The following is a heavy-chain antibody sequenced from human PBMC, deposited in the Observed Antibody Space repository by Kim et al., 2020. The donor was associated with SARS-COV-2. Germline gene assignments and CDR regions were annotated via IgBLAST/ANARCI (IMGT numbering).Heavy chain of an antibody. CDR1: EYTFACCS. V-gene: IGHV1-3*01. Sequence: ASVKVSCKASEYTFACCSIHWMRQAPGQRLEWMGWVSGSTGNTRSSQRLEGRVTMTRDTTSNPVYMELSSRRSEDTAIYYCEKERRAGIVFYEHWGQGTQVTVSS. CDR3: EKERRAGIVFYEH. CDR2: VSGSTGNT. D-gene: IGHD2-15*01. J-gene: IGHJ1*01.